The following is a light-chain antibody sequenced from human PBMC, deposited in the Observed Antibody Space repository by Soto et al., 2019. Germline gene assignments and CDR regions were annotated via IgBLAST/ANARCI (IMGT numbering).Light chain of an antibody. V-gene: IGKV1-39*01. J-gene: IGKJ1*01. CDR3: QQSYNSSWT. Sequence: DIQMTQSPSTLSGSVGDRVTITCRASQTISSWLAWYQQKAGKAPKPLIFAASSLQRGVPSRFSGSGSGTDFTLTITSLQPGDFATYYCQQSYNSSWTFGQGTKV. CDR2: AAS. CDR1: QTISSW.